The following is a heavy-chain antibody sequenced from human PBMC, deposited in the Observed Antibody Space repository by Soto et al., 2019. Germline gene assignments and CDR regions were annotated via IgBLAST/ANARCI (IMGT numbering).Heavy chain of an antibody. J-gene: IGHJ6*02. V-gene: IGHV3-15*01. CDR1: GFSFRNAW. D-gene: IGHD2-2*01. CDR2: IKSQGDGGTR. CDR3: TTDLQAYCDGTTCYAGNYYYDDMDV. Sequence: GGSLRLSCAASGFSFRNAWMSWVRQAPGKGLEWVGHIKSQGDGGTRDYAAPVKGRFTISRDDSKNTLFLQMYSLKNEDTAVYFCTTDLQAYCDGTTCYAGNYYYDDMDVWGQGTTVTVSS.